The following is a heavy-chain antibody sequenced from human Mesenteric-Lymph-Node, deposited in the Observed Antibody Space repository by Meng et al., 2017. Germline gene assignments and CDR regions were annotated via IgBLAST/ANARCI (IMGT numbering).Heavy chain of an antibody. Sequence: QVHLQRSGPGLVRPSQTPSLTCAFPGDSISSGDYSWTWIRQPPGKGLEWIGYIYHGVNIYYTPSLRSRVTISVDKSRNQFSLKLTSVSAADTAVYYCVRDTRRGGGWFDPWGQGTLVTVSS. V-gene: IGHV4-30-2*01. CDR2: IYHGVNI. CDR1: GDSISSGDYS. CDR3: VRDTRRGGGWFDP. J-gene: IGHJ5*02. D-gene: IGHD3-10*01.